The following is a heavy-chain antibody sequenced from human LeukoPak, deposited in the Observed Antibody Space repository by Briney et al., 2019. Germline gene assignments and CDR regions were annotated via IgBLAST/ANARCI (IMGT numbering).Heavy chain of an antibody. CDR1: GFTLSDYY. Sequence: GGSLRLSCAASGFTLSDYYMAWIRQAPGKGLEWVANIKQDGSEKYYVDSVKGRFTISRDNAKNSLYLQMNSLRAEDTAVYYCARDLGPVDTAMRWGQGTLVTVSS. CDR3: ARDLGPVDTAMR. CDR2: IKQDGSEK. J-gene: IGHJ4*01. D-gene: IGHD5-18*01. V-gene: IGHV3-7*01.